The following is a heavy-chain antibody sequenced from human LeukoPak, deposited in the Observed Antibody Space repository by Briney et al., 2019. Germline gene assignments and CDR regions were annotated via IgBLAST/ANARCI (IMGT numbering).Heavy chain of an antibody. CDR3: ARDSGGGWDY. V-gene: IGHV3-7*01. Sequence: GGSLRLSCAASGFTFSSYWMTWVRQAPGKGLEWVANIKENGRDKYYVDSLKGRFTISKDNAKNSVYLQMNSLRAEDRAVYYCARDSGGGWDYWGQGTLVTVSS. D-gene: IGHD6-19*01. CDR2: IKENGRDK. CDR1: GFTFSSYW. J-gene: IGHJ4*02.